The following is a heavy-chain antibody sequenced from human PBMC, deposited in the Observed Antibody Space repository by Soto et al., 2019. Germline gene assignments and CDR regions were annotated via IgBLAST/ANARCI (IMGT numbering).Heavy chain of an antibody. V-gene: IGHV1-3*01. Sequence: AAVKVSCKGSGYTFTSYAMHWVRQGPGQRLEWMGWINAGNGNTKYSQKFQGRVTITSDTSASTAYMELSSLRSEDTAVYYCARDSITIFGVVISLAPWGQGTLVTVSS. D-gene: IGHD3-3*01. CDR2: INAGNGNT. CDR1: GYTFTSYA. CDR3: ARDSITIFGVVISLAP. J-gene: IGHJ5*02.